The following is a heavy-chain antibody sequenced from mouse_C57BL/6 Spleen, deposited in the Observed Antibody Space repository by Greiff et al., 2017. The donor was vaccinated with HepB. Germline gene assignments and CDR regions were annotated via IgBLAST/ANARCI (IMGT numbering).Heavy chain of an antibody. CDR2: ISSGSSTI. D-gene: IGHD2-4*01. CDR3: ARQRLRYYAMDY. V-gene: IGHV5-17*01. J-gene: IGHJ4*01. CDR1: GFSFNTYA. Sequence: VESGGGLVQPKGSLKLSCAASGFSFNTYAMNWVRQAPEKGLEWVAYISSGSSTIYYADTVKGRFTISRDNAKNTLFLQMTSLRSEDTAMYYCARQRLRYYAMDYWGQGTSVTVSS.